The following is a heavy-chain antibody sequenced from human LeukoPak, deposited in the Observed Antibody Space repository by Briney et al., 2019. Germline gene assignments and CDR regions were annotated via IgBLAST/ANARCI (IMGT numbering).Heavy chain of an antibody. J-gene: IGHJ4*02. D-gene: IGHD6-19*01. CDR1: GGSFSGYY. V-gene: IGHV4-34*01. Sequence: SETLSLTCAVYGGSFSGYYWSWIRQPPGKGLEWIGEINHSGSTNYNPSLKSRVTISVDTSKNQFSLELSSVTAADTAVYYCARDGWPKNYFDYWGQGTLVTVSS. CDR2: INHSGST. CDR3: ARDGWPKNYFDY.